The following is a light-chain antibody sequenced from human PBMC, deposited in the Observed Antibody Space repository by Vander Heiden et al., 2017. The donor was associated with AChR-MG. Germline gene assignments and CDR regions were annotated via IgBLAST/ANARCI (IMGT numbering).Light chain of an antibody. CDR2: KDT. Sequence: SYALTQPPSVSASPGQTARITCSGDALPQQYAYWYQQRPGQAPVLVIYKDTERPSAIPERFSGSISETTVTLTISGVQAEDEADYYCQSADSSGTYVVFGGGTKLTVL. CDR3: QSADSSGTYVV. J-gene: IGLJ2*01. CDR1: ALPQQY. V-gene: IGLV3-25*03.